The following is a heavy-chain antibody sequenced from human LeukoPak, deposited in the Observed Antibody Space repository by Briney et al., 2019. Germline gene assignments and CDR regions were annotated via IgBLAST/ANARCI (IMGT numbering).Heavy chain of an antibody. Sequence: PSETLSLTCTVSGGSISSGDYYWSWIRQPPEKGLEWIGYIYYSGSTYYNPSLKSRVTISVDTSKNQFSLKLSSVTAADTAVYYCARGESRVSICHWGQGTLVTVSS. CDR2: IYYSGST. J-gene: IGHJ4*02. D-gene: IGHD6-13*01. CDR3: ARGESRVSICH. V-gene: IGHV4-30-4*01. CDR1: GGSISSGDYY.